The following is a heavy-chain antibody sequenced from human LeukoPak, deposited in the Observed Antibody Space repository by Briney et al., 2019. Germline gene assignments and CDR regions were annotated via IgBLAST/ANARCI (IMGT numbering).Heavy chain of an antibody. CDR1: GGTFSSYA. J-gene: IGHJ6*02. CDR2: IIPILGIA. CDR3: ASLTLGGMDV. V-gene: IGHV1-69*04. Sequence: ASVKVSCKASGGTFSSYAISWVRQAPGQGLEWMGRIIPILGIANYAQKFQGRVTITADKSTSTAYMELSSLRSEDTAVYYSASLTLGGMDVWGQGTTVTVSS. D-gene: IGHD1-14*01.